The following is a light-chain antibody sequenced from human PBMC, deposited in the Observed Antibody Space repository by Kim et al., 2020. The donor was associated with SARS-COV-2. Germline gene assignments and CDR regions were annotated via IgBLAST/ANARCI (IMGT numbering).Light chain of an antibody. CDR2: GAS. J-gene: IGKJ2*01. CDR3: QQYGSSPGYT. CDR1: QSVSSSY. V-gene: IGKV3-20*01. Sequence: PGGRAALSCRASQSVSSSYLAWYQQKPGQAPRLLIYGASSRATGIPDRFSGSGSGTDFTLTISRLEPEDFAVYYCQQYGSSPGYTFGQGTKLEI.